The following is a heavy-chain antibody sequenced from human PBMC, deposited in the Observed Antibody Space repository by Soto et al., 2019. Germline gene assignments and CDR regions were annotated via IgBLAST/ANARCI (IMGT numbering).Heavy chain of an antibody. CDR3: ARFQCYDRSGYYRHVDY. CDR1: GGPNSSYY. J-gene: IGHJ4*02. V-gene: IGHV4-59*01. D-gene: IGHD3-22*01. Sequence: SETLSLTCNVSGGPNSSYYWSWIRRPPGQGRECTRYIYYSGTTHYNPPLQGRVPISVDTPKNQFSLKLSAVTAADTAVNYCARFQCYDRSGYYRHVDYWGQGTLVTVSS. CDR2: IYYSGTT.